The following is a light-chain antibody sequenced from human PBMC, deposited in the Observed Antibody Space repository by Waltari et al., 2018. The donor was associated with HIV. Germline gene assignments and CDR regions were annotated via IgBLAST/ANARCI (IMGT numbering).Light chain of an antibody. J-gene: IGKJ4*01. CDR1: QSVSSY. V-gene: IGKV3-11*01. CDR3: QQRSTWPSLT. Sequence: EIVLTQTTATLSFSPGARATLSCRASQSVSSYLAWYQQKPGQAPRLLIYDASNRATGIPARFSGSGSGTDFTLTISSLEPEDFASYYCQQRSTWPSLTFGGGTKVEIK. CDR2: DAS.